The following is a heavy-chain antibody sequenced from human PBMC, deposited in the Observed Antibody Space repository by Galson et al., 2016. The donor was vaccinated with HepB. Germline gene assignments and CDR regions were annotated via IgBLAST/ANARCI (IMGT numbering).Heavy chain of an antibody. D-gene: IGHD3-10*01. V-gene: IGHV3-7*01. Sequence: SLRLSCAASGFILNSDWMNWVRQTPGKGLEWVANIRADGSVQYYVDSVRGRFTISRDSAKNSLYLQRSGLRVEETAVYYCARESTGSYFDWGQGTLVTVSP. CDR3: ARESTGSYFD. CDR1: GFILNSDW. CDR2: IRADGSVQ. J-gene: IGHJ4*02.